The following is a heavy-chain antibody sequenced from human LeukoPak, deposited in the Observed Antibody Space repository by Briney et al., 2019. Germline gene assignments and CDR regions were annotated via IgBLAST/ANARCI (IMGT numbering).Heavy chain of an antibody. CDR1: GGTFSSYA. D-gene: IGHD2-2*02. CDR3: ARVERYCSSTSCYRGAFDI. Sequence: ASVKVSCKASGGTFSSYAISWVRQAPGQGLEWMGGIIPIFGTANYAQKFQGRVTITTDESTSTAYMELSSLRSEDTAVYYCARVERYCSSTSCYRGAFDIWGQGTMVTVSS. CDR2: IIPIFGTA. V-gene: IGHV1-69*05. J-gene: IGHJ3*02.